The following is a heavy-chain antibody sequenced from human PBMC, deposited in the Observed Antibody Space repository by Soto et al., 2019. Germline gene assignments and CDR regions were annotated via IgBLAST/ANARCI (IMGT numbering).Heavy chain of an antibody. D-gene: IGHD3-10*01. CDR3: ARVRVIRGVIPSHFGL. V-gene: IGHV1-2*02. CDR1: GYTFTNYH. Sequence: QVQVVQSGAERTKPGASVKVSCTASGYTFTNYHIHWVRQAPGQGLEWLGWIDPNSGGTKYAQKFQGRVSITADKSTSTAYMDLSSLRSDDTAVYYCARVRVIRGVIPSHFGLWGQGTLVTVSS. J-gene: IGHJ4*02. CDR2: IDPNSGGT.